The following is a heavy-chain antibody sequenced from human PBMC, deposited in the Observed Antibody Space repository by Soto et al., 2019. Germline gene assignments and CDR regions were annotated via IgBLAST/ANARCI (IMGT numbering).Heavy chain of an antibody. V-gene: IGHV3-48*01. CDR3: ARDPGTTRFDY. J-gene: IGHJ4*02. D-gene: IGHD1-1*01. CDR1: GFTFTTYR. CDR2: ISSSSSTI. Sequence: GGSLRLSCAASGFTFTTYRMNWVRQAPGKGLEWVSYISSSSSTIYYADSVKGRFTISRDNAKNSLYLQMNSLRGEYTAVYYCARDPGTTRFDYWGQGALVTVSS.